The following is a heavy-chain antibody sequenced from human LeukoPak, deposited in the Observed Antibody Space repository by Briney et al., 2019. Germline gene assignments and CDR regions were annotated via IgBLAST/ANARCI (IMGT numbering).Heavy chain of an antibody. CDR2: IVPSNGYT. D-gene: IGHD1-26*01. CDR1: GYSFTSYG. CDR3: AIPTGCGSYCFGH. V-gene: IGHV1-18*01. Sequence: GASVKVSCKASGYSFTSYGISWVRQAPGQGLEWMGWIVPSNGYTTYAQKFQGRVTMTTDTSTSTAYMELRSLRSDDTGVYHCAIPTGCGSYCFGHWGQGTLVTVSS. J-gene: IGHJ4*02.